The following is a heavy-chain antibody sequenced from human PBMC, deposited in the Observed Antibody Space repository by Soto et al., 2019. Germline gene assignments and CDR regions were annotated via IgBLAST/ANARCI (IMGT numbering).Heavy chain of an antibody. V-gene: IGHV4-4*02. CDR3: ARHVAVPRTRGFDY. D-gene: IGHD2-15*01. Sequence: QVQLQESGPGLVKPSGTLSLTYAVSGASISDNWWSWVRQPPGKGLEWIGEIYHSGTTTYNPSLKSRVIISVDKSASQISLTLNSVTAADTAIYYCARHVAVPRTRGFDYWGQGTPVTVSS. CDR1: GASISDNW. CDR2: IYHSGTT. J-gene: IGHJ4*02.